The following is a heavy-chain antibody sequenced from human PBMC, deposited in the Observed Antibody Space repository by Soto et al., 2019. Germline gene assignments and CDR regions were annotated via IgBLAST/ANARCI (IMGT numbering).Heavy chain of an antibody. CDR3: AAAGYYYYGMDV. CDR2: IYYSGST. D-gene: IGHD6-13*01. CDR1: GGSISSYY. Sequence: KPSETLSLTCTVSGGSISSYYWSWIRQPPGKGLEWIGYIYYSGSTNYNPSLKSRVTISVDTSKNQFSLKLSSVTAADTAVYYCAAAGYYYYGMDVWGQGTTVTVS. J-gene: IGHJ6*02. V-gene: IGHV4-59*01.